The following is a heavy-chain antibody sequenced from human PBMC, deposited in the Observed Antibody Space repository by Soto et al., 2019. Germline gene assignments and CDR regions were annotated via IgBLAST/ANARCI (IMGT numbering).Heavy chain of an antibody. D-gene: IGHD1-26*01. J-gene: IGHJ4*02. CDR2: FDPEDGET. Sequence: ASVKVSCKVSGYTLTELSMHWVRQAPGKGLEWMGGFDPEDGETIYAQKFQGRVTMTEDTSTDTAYMELSSLRSEDTAVYYCATGFQWGATSNKLDYWGQGTLVTVSS. V-gene: IGHV1-24*01. CDR1: GYTLTELS. CDR3: ATGFQWGATSNKLDY.